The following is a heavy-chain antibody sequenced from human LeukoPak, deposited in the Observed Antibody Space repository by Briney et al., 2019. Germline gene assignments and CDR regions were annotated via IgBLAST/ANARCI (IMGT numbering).Heavy chain of an antibody. CDR3: TTDPNCSSTSCEYYFDY. J-gene: IGHJ4*02. Sequence: PGGSLRLFCAPSGFTFSNAWMSWVRQPPGKGLEWVGRIKSKTDGGTTDYAAPVKGRFTISRDDSRNTLYLQMNSLKTEDTAVYYCTTDPNCSSTSCEYYFDYWGQGTLVTVSS. V-gene: IGHV3-15*01. CDR1: GFTFSNAW. D-gene: IGHD2-2*01. CDR2: IKSKTDGGTT.